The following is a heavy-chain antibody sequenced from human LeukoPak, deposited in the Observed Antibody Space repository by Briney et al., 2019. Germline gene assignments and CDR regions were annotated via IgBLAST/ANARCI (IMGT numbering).Heavy chain of an antibody. V-gene: IGHV4-59*01. CDR3: AKDSVAATHLVRLSRRSHYFDY. D-gene: IGHD2-15*01. J-gene: IGHJ4*02. Sequence: SETLSLTCTVSGGSISSYYWSWIRQPPGKGLEGIGYIYYSGSSNYNPSLKSRVTISVDTSKNQFSLKLSSVTAADTAVYYCAKDSVAATHLVRLSRRSHYFDYWGQGTLVTVSS. CDR1: GGSISSYY. CDR2: IYYSGSS.